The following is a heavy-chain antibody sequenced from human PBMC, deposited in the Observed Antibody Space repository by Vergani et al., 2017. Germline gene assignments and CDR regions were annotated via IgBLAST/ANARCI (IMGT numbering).Heavy chain of an antibody. D-gene: IGHD6-19*01. J-gene: IGHJ5*02. V-gene: IGHV4-39*01. CDR3: ARHSTVEWLVKLGWIDP. CDR1: GASIRSRNYY. Sequence: QLQLQESGPGLVKPSATLSLTCSVSGASIRSRNYYWGWIRQPPGKRLEWIASIYYSGSTYYNPSLKSRVTISVDTSKNQFSLKLSSVTAADTAVYFCARHSTVEWLVKLGWIDPWGKGILVTVSS. CDR2: IYYSGST.